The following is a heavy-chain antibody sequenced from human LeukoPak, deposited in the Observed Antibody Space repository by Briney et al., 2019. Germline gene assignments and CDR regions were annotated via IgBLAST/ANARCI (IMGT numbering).Heavy chain of an antibody. V-gene: IGHV3-7*01. J-gene: IGHJ4*02. D-gene: IGHD3-10*01. CDR3: ARGKRFGELFYFDY. CDR1: GFTFSSYC. CDR2: IKQNGSEK. Sequence: GGSLRLSCAASGFTFSSYCMSWVRQAPGKGLEWVVNIKQNGSEKYYVDSGEGRFTISRDNAKNSLYLQMNSLRAEDTAIYYCARGKRFGELFYFDYWGQGTLVTVSS.